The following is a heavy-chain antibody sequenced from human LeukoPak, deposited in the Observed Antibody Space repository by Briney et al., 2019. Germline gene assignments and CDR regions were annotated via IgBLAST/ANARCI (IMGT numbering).Heavy chain of an antibody. Sequence: SETLSVTCAVYGGSFSGYYWSWIRRPPGKGLEWIGEINHSGSTNYNPSLKSRVTISVDTAKNQFSLKLSSVTAADTAVYYCARALTTVGLSDYWGEGTLVTVSS. CDR3: ARALTTVGLSDY. CDR2: INHSGST. CDR1: GGSFSGYY. J-gene: IGHJ4*02. V-gene: IGHV4-34*01. D-gene: IGHD4-23*01.